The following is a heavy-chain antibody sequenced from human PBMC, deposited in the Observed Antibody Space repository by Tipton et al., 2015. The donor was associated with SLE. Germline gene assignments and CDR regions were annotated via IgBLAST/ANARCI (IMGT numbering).Heavy chain of an antibody. V-gene: IGHV4-30-4*01. CDR1: GGSISSGDYY. D-gene: IGHD2-2*01. CDR2: IYYSGTT. J-gene: IGHJ5*02. Sequence: TLSLTCTVSGGSISSGDYYWSWIRQPPGKGLEWIEYIYYSGTTYYNPSLKSRVTISVDTTKNQFSLKLSSVTAADTAVYYCARVRGVVPNWFDPWGQGTLVTVSA. CDR3: ARVRGVVPNWFDP.